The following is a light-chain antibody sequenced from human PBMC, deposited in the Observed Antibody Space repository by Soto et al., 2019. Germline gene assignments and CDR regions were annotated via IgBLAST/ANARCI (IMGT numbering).Light chain of an antibody. CDR2: AAT. Sequence: EIVLMQSPGTLSLSPGERATLSCRASQTITRNYFAWYQQKPGQPLRLLIYAATSRATGIPDRFSGSGSGTDFTLTISRLEPEDFAVYYCQQYGSTPPTFGQGTKLEIK. V-gene: IGKV3-20*01. J-gene: IGKJ2*01. CDR3: QQYGSTPPT. CDR1: QTITRNY.